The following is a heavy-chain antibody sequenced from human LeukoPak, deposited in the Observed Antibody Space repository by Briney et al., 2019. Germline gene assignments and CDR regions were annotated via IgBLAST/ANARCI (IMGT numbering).Heavy chain of an antibody. Sequence: GRSLRLSCAASGFTFSSYGMHWVRQAPGKGLEWVAVIWYDGSNKYYADSVKGRLTISRDNSKNTLYLQMNSLRAEDTAVYYCARDLPAVAGPHDAFDIWGQGTMVTVSS. CDR2: IWYDGSNK. D-gene: IGHD6-19*01. CDR3: ARDLPAVAGPHDAFDI. J-gene: IGHJ3*02. CDR1: GFTFSSYG. V-gene: IGHV3-33*01.